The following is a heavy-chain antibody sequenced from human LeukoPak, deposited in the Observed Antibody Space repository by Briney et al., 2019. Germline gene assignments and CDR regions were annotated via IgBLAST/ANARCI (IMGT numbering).Heavy chain of an antibody. V-gene: IGHV3-23*01. CDR2: IGASGADT. J-gene: IGHJ3*01. D-gene: IGHD3-22*01. CDR1: GFTFTNNA. CDR3: ARRPRDTSGYYLGAFHD. Sequence: GASLRLSCAASGFTFTNNAMTWDRQAPGKGLEWVSVIGASGADTYYSDSVKGRFTVSRDNSQNTLFLHMSSLRAEDTAVYFCARRPRDTSGYYLGAFHDWGQGTTVTVSS.